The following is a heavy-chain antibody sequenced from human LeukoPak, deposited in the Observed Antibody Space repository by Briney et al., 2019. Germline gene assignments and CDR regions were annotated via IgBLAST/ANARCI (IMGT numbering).Heavy chain of an antibody. CDR1: GDSISGNY. V-gene: IGHV4-59*08. CDR2: IYYSGST. CDR3: ARLGDGDNLRYFDY. D-gene: IGHD5-24*01. J-gene: IGHJ4*02. Sequence: PSETLSLTCTVSGDSISGNYWTWIRQPPGKGLEWIGYIYYSGSTNYNASLKSRVTISVDTSKNQFSLKLSSVTAADTAVYYRARLGDGDNLRYFDYWGQGTLVTVSS.